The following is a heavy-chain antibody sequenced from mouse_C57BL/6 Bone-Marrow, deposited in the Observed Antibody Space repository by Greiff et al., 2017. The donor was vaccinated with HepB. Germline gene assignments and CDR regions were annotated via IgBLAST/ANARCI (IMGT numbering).Heavy chain of an antibody. Sequence: QVQLQQPGAELVMPGASVKLSCKASGYTFNSYWMHWVKQRPGQGLEWIGEIDPSDSYTNYNQKFKGKSTLTVDKSSSTAYMQLSSLTSEDSAVYYCARSGHYYGSRDWYFDVWGTGTTVTVSS. CDR3: ARSGHYYGSRDWYFDV. D-gene: IGHD1-1*01. CDR2: IDPSDSYT. CDR1: GYTFNSYW. J-gene: IGHJ1*03. V-gene: IGHV1-69*01.